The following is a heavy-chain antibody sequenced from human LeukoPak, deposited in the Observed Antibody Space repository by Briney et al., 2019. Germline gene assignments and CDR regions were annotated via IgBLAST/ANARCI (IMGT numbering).Heavy chain of an antibody. CDR1: GFTVSSNY. CDR2: IYSGGST. Sequence: GGSLRLSCAASGFTVSSNYMSWVRQAPGKGLEWVSVIYSGGSTYYADSVKGRFTISRDNSKNTLYLQMNSLRAEDTAVYYCARGSNIYGSGNNFDYWGQETLVTVSS. D-gene: IGHD3-10*01. J-gene: IGHJ4*02. CDR3: ARGSNIYGSGNNFDY. V-gene: IGHV3-53*01.